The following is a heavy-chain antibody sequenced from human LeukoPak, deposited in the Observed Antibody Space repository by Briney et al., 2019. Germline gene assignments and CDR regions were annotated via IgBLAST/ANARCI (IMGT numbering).Heavy chain of an antibody. D-gene: IGHD3-22*01. CDR2: IYYSGST. CDR1: GVSISSGDYY. CDR3: ARGYDSSAYYPFNY. Sequence: TSQTLSLTCTVSGVSISSGDYYWSWIRQPPGKGLEWIGYIYYSGSTYYNPSLKSRVTISVDTSKNQFSLMLSSVTAADTAVYYCARGYDSSAYYPFNYWGQGTLVTVSS. J-gene: IGHJ4*02. V-gene: IGHV4-30-4*01.